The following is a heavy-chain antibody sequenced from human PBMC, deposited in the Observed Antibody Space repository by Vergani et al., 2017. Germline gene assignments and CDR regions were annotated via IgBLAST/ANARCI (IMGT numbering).Heavy chain of an antibody. V-gene: IGHV1-3*01. D-gene: IGHD6-13*01. CDR1: GYTFTSYA. Sequence: QVQLVQSGAEVKKPGASVKVSCKASGYTFTSYAMHWVRQAPGQRLEWMGWINAGNGNTKYSQKFQGRVTITRDTSASTAYMELSSLRSEDTAVYYCARDGAAAGRWFDPWGQGTLVTVSS. CDR3: ARDGAAAGRWFDP. CDR2: INAGNGNT. J-gene: IGHJ5*02.